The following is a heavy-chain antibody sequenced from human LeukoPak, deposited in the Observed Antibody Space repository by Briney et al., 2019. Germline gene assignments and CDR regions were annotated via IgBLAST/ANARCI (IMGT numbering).Heavy chain of an antibody. J-gene: IGHJ5*02. D-gene: IGHD6-6*01. CDR2: INPNSGGT. CDR3: AREGVFSSIAARGWFDP. CDR1: GYTFTGYY. V-gene: IGHV1-2*02. Sequence: GASVKVSCKASGYTFTGYYMHWVRQAPGQGLEWMGWINPNSGGTNYAQKFQGRVTMTRDTSISTAYMKLSRLRSDDTAVYYCAREGVFSSIAARGWFDPWGQGTLVTVSS.